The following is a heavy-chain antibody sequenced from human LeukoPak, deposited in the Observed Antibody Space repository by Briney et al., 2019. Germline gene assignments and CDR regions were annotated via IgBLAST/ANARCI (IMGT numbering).Heavy chain of an antibody. J-gene: IGHJ4*02. CDR1: GFTFSSYG. V-gene: IGHV3-48*04. D-gene: IGHD3-10*01. CDR2: ISGSSSTT. CDR3: ARDDGGFGEDFDY. Sequence: PGGSLRLSCAASGFTFSSYGMNWVRQAPGKGLEWVSYISGSSSTTYYADSVKGRFTISRDNAKNSLYLQMNSLRAEDTAVYYCARDDGGFGEDFDYWGQGTLVTVSS.